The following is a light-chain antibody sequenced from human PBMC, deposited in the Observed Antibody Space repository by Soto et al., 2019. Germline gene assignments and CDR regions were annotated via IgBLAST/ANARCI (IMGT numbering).Light chain of an antibody. J-gene: IGLJ1*01. V-gene: IGLV1-44*01. CDR2: SNN. CDR3: AAWDDSLNGFYV. Sequence: QSVLTQPPSASGTPGQRVNISCSGSNSNNGSNTVNWYQQLPGTAPKLLIYSNNQRPSGVPDLFSGSKSGTSASLAISGLQSEDEADYYCAAWDDSLNGFYVFGTGTKVTVL. CDR1: NSNNGSNT.